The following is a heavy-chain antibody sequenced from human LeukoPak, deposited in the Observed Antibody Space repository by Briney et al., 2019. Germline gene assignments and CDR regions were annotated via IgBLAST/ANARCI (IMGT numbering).Heavy chain of an antibody. CDR2: ISGDSNLI. CDR3: ARGHGTKYFYVFYSMDV. J-gene: IGHJ6*03. V-gene: IGHV3-69-1*01. CDR1: GFSFTDSY. D-gene: IGHD3-9*01. Sequence: GGSLRLSCSASGFSFTDSYMNWFRLSPEKGLEWVSSISGDSNLISYADSVKGRFTVSRDNANDSMSLQMNSLTVDDTATYYCARGHGTKYFYVFYSMDVWGKGTTVTVSS.